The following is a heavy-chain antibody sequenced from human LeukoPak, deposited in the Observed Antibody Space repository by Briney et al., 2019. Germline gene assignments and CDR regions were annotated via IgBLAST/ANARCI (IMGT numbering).Heavy chain of an antibody. D-gene: IGHD3-3*01. CDR1: GFTFNSYA. J-gene: IGHJ6*03. CDR3: ASRQNTIYYMDI. Sequence: GGSLRLSCAASGFTFNSYAMTWVRQAPGKGLEWVSSISGSGGSTYYADSVKGRFTISRDNSKNTLYLQMNSLRAEDTAVYYCASRQNTIYYMDIWGKGTTVTVSS. CDR2: ISGSGGST. V-gene: IGHV3-23*01.